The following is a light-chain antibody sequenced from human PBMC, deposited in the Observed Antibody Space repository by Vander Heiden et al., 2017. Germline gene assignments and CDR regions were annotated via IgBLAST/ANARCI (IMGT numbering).Light chain of an antibody. V-gene: IGKV1-9*01. J-gene: IGKJ3*01. CDR1: QGISSY. CDR3: QLLNSYPLFT. CDR2: AAS. Sequence: DIQLTQSPSFLSASVGDRVTITCRASQGISSYLAWYQQKPGKAPKLLIYAASTLQSGVPSRFSGSGSGTEFTLTISSLQPEDFATYYCQLLNSYPLFTFGHGTKVDIK.